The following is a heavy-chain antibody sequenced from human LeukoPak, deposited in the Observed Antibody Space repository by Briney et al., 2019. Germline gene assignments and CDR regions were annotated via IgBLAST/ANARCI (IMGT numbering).Heavy chain of an antibody. CDR3: VRPDSSGTYYFDY. V-gene: IGHV3-64D*06. CDR1: GFTFSSYA. CDR2: ISSNGGST. D-gene: IGHD3-22*01. J-gene: IGHJ4*02. Sequence: PGGSLRLSCSASGFTFSSYAMHWVRQAPGKGLEYVSAISSNGGSTYYADSVKGRFTISRDNSKNTLYLQMSSLRAEDTAVYYCVRPDSSGTYYFDYWGQGTLVTVSS.